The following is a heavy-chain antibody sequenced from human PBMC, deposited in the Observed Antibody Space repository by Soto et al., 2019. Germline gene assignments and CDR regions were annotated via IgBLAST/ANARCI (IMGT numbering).Heavy chain of an antibody. V-gene: IGHV4-39*01. J-gene: IGHJ6*02. Sequence: SETLSLTCTVSGGSISSSSYYWGWIRQPPGKGLEWIGSIYYSGSTYYNPSLKSRVTISVDTSKNQFSLKLSSVTAADTAVYYCARQQRMRDQWMVGVDYYYYGMDVWGQGTTVTGSS. D-gene: IGHD6-19*01. CDR1: GGSISSSSYY. CDR3: ARQQRMRDQWMVGVDYYYYGMDV. CDR2: IYYSGST.